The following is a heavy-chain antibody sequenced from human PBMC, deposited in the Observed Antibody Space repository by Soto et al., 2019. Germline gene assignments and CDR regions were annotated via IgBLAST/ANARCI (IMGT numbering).Heavy chain of an antibody. V-gene: IGHV1-18*04. Sequence: ASVKVSCKASGYTFTSYGISWVRQAPGQGLEWVGWISAYNGNTNYAQKLQGRVTMTTDTSTSTAYMELRSLRSDDTAVYYCARDPSVIASGNIVVVPAATAAGDYWGQGTLVTVSS. CDR2: ISAYNGNT. CDR1: GYTFTSYG. CDR3: ARDPSVIASGNIVVVPAATAAGDY. J-gene: IGHJ4*02. D-gene: IGHD2-2*01.